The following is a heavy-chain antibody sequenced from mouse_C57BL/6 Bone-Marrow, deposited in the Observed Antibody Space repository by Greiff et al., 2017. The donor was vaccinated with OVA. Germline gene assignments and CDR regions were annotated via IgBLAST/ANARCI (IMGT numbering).Heavy chain of an antibody. CDR3: ARHYYGSSPYYAMDY. V-gene: IGHV5-12*01. Sequence: EVKLQESGGGLVQPGGSLKLSCAASGFTFSDYYMYWVRQTPEKRLEWVAYISNGGGSTYYPDTVKGRFTISRDNAKNTLYLQMSRLKSEDTAMYYCARHYYGSSPYYAMDYWGQGTSVTVSS. J-gene: IGHJ4*01. CDR2: ISNGGGST. D-gene: IGHD1-1*01. CDR1: GFTFSDYY.